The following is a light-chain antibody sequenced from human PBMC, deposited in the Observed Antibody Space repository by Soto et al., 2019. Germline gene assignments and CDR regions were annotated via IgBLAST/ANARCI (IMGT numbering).Light chain of an antibody. J-gene: IGLJ1*01. V-gene: IGLV2-14*03. CDR3: SSYTSSSTYV. CDR1: SINVGGYNY. CDR2: DVS. Sequence: QSVLAQPAPVSGFPGQSISIAYTGTSINVGGYNYVPWYQQHPGKAPKLMIYDVSNRHSGVSNRFSGSKSGNTASLTISGLQAEDEADYYCSSYTSSSTYVFGTGTKVTVL.